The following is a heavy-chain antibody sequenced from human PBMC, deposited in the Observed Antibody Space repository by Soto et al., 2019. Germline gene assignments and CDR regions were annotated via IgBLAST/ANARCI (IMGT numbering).Heavy chain of an antibody. CDR3: ARHEYFDWLLPQIDY. D-gene: IGHD3-9*01. Sequence: GESLKISCKGSGYSFTSYWIGWVRQMPGKGLEWMGIIYPGDSDTRYSPSFQGQVTISADKSISTAYLQWSSLKASDTAMYYCARHEYFDWLLPQIDYWGQGTLVTVSS. CDR2: IYPGDSDT. CDR1: GYSFTSYW. J-gene: IGHJ4*02. V-gene: IGHV5-51*01.